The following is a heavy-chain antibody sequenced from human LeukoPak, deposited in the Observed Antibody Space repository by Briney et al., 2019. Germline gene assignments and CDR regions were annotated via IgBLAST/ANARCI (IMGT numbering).Heavy chain of an antibody. CDR1: GFTFSSYA. CDR2: ISYDGSNK. Sequence: GGSLRLSCAASGFTFSSYAMHWVRQAPGKGLEWVAVISYDGSNKYYADSVKGRFPISRDNSKNTLYLQMNSLRAEGTAVYYCARGGLNRLAAPLGYWGQGTLVTVSS. J-gene: IGHJ4*02. V-gene: IGHV3-30*04. CDR3: ARGGLNRLAAPLGY. D-gene: IGHD6-13*01.